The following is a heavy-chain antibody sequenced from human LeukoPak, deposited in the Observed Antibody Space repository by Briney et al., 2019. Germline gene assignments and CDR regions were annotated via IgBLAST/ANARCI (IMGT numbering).Heavy chain of an antibody. V-gene: IGHV5-10-1*01. Sequence: GESLKISCKGSGYSFTSYWISWVRQMPGKGLEWMGRIDPSDSYTNYSTSFQGHVTISADKSISTAYLQWSSLKASDTAMYYCARHEGYDILTGYYRSLDFDYCGQGTLVTVSS. CDR2: IDPSDSYT. CDR3: ARHEGYDILTGYYRSLDFDY. J-gene: IGHJ4*02. CDR1: GYSFTSYW. D-gene: IGHD3-9*01.